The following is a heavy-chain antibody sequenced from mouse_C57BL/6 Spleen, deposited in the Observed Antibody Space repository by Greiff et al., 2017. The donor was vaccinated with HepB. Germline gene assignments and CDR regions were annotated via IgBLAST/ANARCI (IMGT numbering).Heavy chain of an antibody. V-gene: IGHV5-4*01. CDR3: AREQSNYAMDY. CDR2: ISDGGSYT. Sequence: DVMLVESGGGLVKPGGSLKLSCAASGFTFSSYAMSWVRQTPEKRLEWVATISDGGSYTYYPDNVKGRFTISRDNAKNNLYLQMSHLKSEDTAMYYCAREQSNYAMDYWGQGTSVTVSS. D-gene: IGHD5-1*01. J-gene: IGHJ4*01. CDR1: GFTFSSYA.